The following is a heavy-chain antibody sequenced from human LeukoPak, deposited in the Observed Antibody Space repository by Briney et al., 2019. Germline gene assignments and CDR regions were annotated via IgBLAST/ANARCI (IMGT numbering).Heavy chain of an antibody. V-gene: IGHV6-1*01. Sequence: SQTLSLTCAISGDTVSSNSAAWNWIRQSPSRGLEWLGRTYYRSKWYNDYAVSVKSRITVSPDTSKNQFTLQLNSVTPEDTAVYYCARDFYYDSSGGMIYFDYWGQGTLVTVSS. CDR3: ARDFYYDSSGGMIYFDY. D-gene: IGHD3-22*01. CDR2: TYYRSKWYN. J-gene: IGHJ4*02. CDR1: GDTVSSNSAA.